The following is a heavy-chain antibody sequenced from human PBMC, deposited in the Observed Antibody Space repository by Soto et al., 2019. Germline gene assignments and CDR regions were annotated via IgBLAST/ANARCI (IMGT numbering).Heavy chain of an antibody. J-gene: IGHJ6*02. V-gene: IGHV1-2*04. Sequence: GASVKVSCKASGYTFTGYYMHWVRQAPGQGLEWMGWINPNSGGTNYAQKFQGWVTMTRDTSISTAYMELSRLRSDDTAVYYCARDLLRGRYYGMDVWGQGTTVTVSS. D-gene: IGHD1-26*01. CDR2: INPNSGGT. CDR1: GYTFTGYY. CDR3: ARDLLRGRYYGMDV.